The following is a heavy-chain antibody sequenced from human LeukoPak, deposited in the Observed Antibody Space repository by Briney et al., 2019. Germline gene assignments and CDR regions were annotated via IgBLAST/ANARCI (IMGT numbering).Heavy chain of an antibody. CDR3: ARDALPYCTNGVCYTGY. CDR1: GYTFTSYG. Sequence: ASVKVSCKASGYTFTSYGISWVRQAPGQGLEWMGWISAYNGNTNYAQKLQGRVTMTTDTSTSTAYMELRSLRSDDTAAYYCARDALPYCTNGVCYTGYWGQGTLVTVSS. CDR2: ISAYNGNT. V-gene: IGHV1-18*01. J-gene: IGHJ4*02. D-gene: IGHD2-8*01.